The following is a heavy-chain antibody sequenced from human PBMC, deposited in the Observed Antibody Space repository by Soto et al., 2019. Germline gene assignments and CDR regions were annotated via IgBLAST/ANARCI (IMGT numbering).Heavy chain of an antibody. CDR2: INHSGST. CDR3: ARANFFGVVIIGDYYGMDV. V-gene: IGHV4-34*01. CDR1: GGSFSGYY. Sequence: KASETLSLTCAVYGGSFSGYYWSWIRQPPGKGLEWIGEINHSGSTNYNTSLKSRVTISVDTSKNQFSLKLSSVTAADTAVYYCARANFFGVVIIGDYYGMDVWGQGTTVTVSS. J-gene: IGHJ6*02. D-gene: IGHD3-3*01.